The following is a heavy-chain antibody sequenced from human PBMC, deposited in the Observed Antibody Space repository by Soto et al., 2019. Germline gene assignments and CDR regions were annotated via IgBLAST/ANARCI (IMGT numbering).Heavy chain of an antibody. D-gene: IGHD3-22*01. CDR3: AREGMNYYDSSGYYENWFDP. CDR2: IYYSGST. J-gene: IGHJ5*02. V-gene: IGHV4-30-4*01. Sequence: PSETLSLTCTVSGGSISSGDYYWSWIRQPPGKGLEWIGYIYYSGSTYYNPSLKSRVTISVDTSKNQFSLKLSSVTAADTAVYYCAREGMNYYDSSGYYENWFDPWGQATLVTVSX. CDR1: GGSISSGDYY.